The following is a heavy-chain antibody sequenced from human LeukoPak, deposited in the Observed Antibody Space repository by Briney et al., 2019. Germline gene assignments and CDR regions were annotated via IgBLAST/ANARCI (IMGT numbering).Heavy chain of an antibody. V-gene: IGHV1-2*04. D-gene: IGHD2-15*01. Sequence: ASVKVSCKASGYTFTGYYMHWVRQAPEQGLEWMGWINPNSGGTNYAQKFQGWVTMTRDTSISTAYMELSRLRSDDTAVYYCARGSYGLYYYYYGMDVWGQGTTVTVSS. CDR1: GYTFTGYY. J-gene: IGHJ6*02. CDR2: INPNSGGT. CDR3: ARGSYGLYYYYYGMDV.